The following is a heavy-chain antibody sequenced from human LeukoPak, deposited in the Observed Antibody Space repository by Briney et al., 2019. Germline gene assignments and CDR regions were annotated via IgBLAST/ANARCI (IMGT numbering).Heavy chain of an antibody. Sequence: GGSLRLSCAASGFTFSSYAISWVRQAPGKGLEWVSAISGSGGSTYYADSVKGRFTISRDNSKNTLYLQMNSLRAEDTAVYYCAKDLSIRSAFDIWGQGTMVTVSS. V-gene: IGHV3-23*01. CDR1: GFTFSSYA. J-gene: IGHJ3*02. CDR2: ISGSGGST. CDR3: AKDLSIRSAFDI. D-gene: IGHD3-16*02.